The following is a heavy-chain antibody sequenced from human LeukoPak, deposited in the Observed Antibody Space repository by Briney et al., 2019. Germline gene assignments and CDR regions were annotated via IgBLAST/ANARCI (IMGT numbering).Heavy chain of an antibody. CDR3: ARDRPFYGSGSYYNADY. D-gene: IGHD3-10*01. CDR2: ISAYNGNT. CDR1: GYTFTSYG. Sequence: ASVKVSCKASGYTFTSYGISWVRQAPGQGLEWMGWISAYNGNTNYAQKLQGRVTVTTDTSTSTAYMELRSLRSDDTAVYYCARDRPFYGSGSYYNADYWGQGTLVTVSS. J-gene: IGHJ4*02. V-gene: IGHV1-18*01.